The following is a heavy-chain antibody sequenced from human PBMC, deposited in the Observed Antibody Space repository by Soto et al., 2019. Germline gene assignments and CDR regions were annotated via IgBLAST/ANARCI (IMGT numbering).Heavy chain of an antibody. CDR3: ARGQPDFGDYAAY. V-gene: IGHV3-74*01. Sequence: EVPLVESGGDSVQPGGSLRLSCVASGITFSSYWMHWVRQAPGKGLVWVSRIDRDESTAGYADSVKGRFTISRDNAKHTLYLQMNSLRAEDTAVYYCARGQPDFGDYAAYWGQGTLVTVSS. CDR2: IDRDESTA. CDR1: GITFSSYW. D-gene: IGHD4-17*01. J-gene: IGHJ4*02.